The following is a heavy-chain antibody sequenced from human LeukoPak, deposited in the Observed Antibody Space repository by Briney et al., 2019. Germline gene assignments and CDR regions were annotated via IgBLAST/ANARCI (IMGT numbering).Heavy chain of an antibody. V-gene: IGHV4-4*09. CDR3: ARDKSSAAGWDY. J-gene: IGHJ4*02. Sequence: SETLSLTCTVSGGSISSYYWSWIRQPPGKGLEWIGYIYTTGSTDYNPSLKSRVSISVDTSKNQLSLNLSSVTAADTAVYYCARDKSSAAGWDYWGQGTLVTVSS. D-gene: IGHD6-13*01. CDR2: IYTTGST. CDR1: GGSISSYY.